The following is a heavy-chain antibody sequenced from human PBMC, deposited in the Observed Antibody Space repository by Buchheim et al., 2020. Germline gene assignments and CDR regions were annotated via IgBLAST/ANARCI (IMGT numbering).Heavy chain of an antibody. D-gene: IGHD2-2*01. Sequence: DVQLVESGGGLVQPGGSLRLSCAASGFTFSSYSMNWVRQTPGKGLEWVSYITRSSSPIHYADSVRGRFTISRDNAKNSLFLKMNSLRTEETGISYCTRDPNALDYWGQRTL. J-gene: IGHJ4*02. V-gene: IGHV3-48*01. CDR2: ITRSSSPI. CDR3: TRDPNALDY. CDR1: GFTFSSYS.